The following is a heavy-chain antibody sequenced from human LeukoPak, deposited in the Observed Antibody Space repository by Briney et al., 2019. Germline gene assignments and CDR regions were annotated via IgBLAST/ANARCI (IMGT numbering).Heavy chain of an antibody. Sequence: GESLKISCKGSGYSFTSYWIGWVRQMPGKGLEWMGIIYPGDSDTRYSPSFQGQATISADKSISTAYLQWSSLKASDTAMYYCARAGSYYDYDSSGYFGYWGQGTLVTVSS. V-gene: IGHV5-51*01. CDR1: GYSFTSYW. J-gene: IGHJ4*02. CDR3: ARAGSYYDYDSSGYFGY. D-gene: IGHD3-22*01. CDR2: IYPGDSDT.